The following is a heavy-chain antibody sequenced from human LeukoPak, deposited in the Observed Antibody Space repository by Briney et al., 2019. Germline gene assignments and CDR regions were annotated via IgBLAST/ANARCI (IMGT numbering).Heavy chain of an antibody. Sequence: SETLSLTCTVSGGSISSYHWSWIRQPPGKGLEWIGYIYYSGSTNYNPSLKSRVTMSVDTSKNQFSLKLSSVTAADTAVYYCARDSWEPNYFDYWGQGTLVTVSS. CDR1: GGSISSYH. J-gene: IGHJ4*02. V-gene: IGHV4-59*12. D-gene: IGHD1-14*01. CDR3: ARDSWEPNYFDY. CDR2: IYYSGST.